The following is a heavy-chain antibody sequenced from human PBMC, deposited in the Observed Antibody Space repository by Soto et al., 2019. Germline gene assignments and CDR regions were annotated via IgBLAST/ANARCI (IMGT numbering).Heavy chain of an antibody. V-gene: IGHV3-9*01. D-gene: IGHD3-22*01. Sequence: GGSLRLSCGGSGFSFDYYTMHWVRQSPGKGPEWVASLSWNSGFSGYADSVKGRLTISRDNAQSSVHLQMNNLRTEDTALYYCAKGRGTIVVTDAYDIWGQGTMVTVSS. CDR1: GFSFDYYT. CDR2: LSWNSGFS. J-gene: IGHJ3*02. CDR3: AKGRGTIVVTDAYDI.